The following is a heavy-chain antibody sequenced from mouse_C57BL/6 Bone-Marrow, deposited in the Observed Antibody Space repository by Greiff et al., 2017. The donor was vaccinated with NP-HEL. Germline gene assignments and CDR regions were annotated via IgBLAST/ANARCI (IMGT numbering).Heavy chain of an antibody. CDR2: ISSGSSTI. D-gene: IGHD2-4*01. V-gene: IGHV5-17*01. CDR3: ALIYYDYDGFAY. J-gene: IGHJ3*01. CDR1: GFTFSDYG. Sequence: EVKLMESGGGLVKPGGSLKLSCAASGFTFSDYGMHWVRQAPEKGLEWVAYISSGSSTIYYADTVKGRFTIARDNAKNTLFLQMTSLRSEDTAMYYCALIYYDYDGFAYWGQGTLVTVAA.